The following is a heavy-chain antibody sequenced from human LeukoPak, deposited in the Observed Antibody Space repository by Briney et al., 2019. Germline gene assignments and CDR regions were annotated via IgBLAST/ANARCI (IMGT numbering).Heavy chain of an antibody. J-gene: IGHJ6*02. Sequence: PGGSLRLSCAAPGFTVSNSYMSWVRQAPGKGLEWVSVIYSGGTTYYADSVKGRFTISRDNSNNTMYLQMNSLRAEDTAVYYCARGAVDIVATIRGYYYYGMDVWGQGTTVTVSS. CDR2: IYSGGTT. D-gene: IGHD5-12*01. CDR1: GFTVSNSY. CDR3: ARGAVDIVATIRGYYYYGMDV. V-gene: IGHV3-53*01.